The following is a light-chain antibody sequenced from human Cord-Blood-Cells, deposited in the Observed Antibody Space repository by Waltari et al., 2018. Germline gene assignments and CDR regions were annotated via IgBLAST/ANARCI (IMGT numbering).Light chain of an antibody. Sequence: SYELTQPPSVSVSPGQTARITCPGDALHKKTASWYQQKSGQAPVLVIYEDSKRPSGIPERFSGSSSGTMATLTISGAQVEDEADYYCYSTDSSGNHRVFGGGTKLTVL. J-gene: IGLJ2*01. CDR2: EDS. CDR3: YSTDSSGNHRV. V-gene: IGLV3-10*01. CDR1: ALHKKT.